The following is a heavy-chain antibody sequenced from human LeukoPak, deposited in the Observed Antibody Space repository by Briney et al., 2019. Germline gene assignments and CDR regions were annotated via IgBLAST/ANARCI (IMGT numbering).Heavy chain of an antibody. J-gene: IGHJ4*02. Sequence: PGGSLRLSCAASGFTFSSHGMNWVRQAPGKGLEWVSGISPSGGITYYTDSVKGRFTISRDNSKNTVSLQMNSLRGDDTAVYYCARALELQSWYYDILTGYYNFDYWGQGTLVTVSS. CDR1: GFTFSSHG. V-gene: IGHV3-23*01. CDR3: ARALELQSWYYDILTGYYNFDY. D-gene: IGHD3-9*01. CDR2: ISPSGGIT.